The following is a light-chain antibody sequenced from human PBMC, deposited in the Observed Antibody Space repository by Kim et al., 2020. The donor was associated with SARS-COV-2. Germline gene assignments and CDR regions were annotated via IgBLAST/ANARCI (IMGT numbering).Light chain of an antibody. Sequence: SVKLTCARSSGHSSYAIAWHQQQPEKGPRYWMKLNSDGSQSKGDGIPGRFSGASSGAGRYLTISSLQSEDGADYYCQTWGTGIWVFGGGTQLTVL. CDR3: QTWGTGIWV. V-gene: IGLV4-69*01. CDR2: LNSDGSQ. J-gene: IGLJ3*02. CDR1: SGHSSYA.